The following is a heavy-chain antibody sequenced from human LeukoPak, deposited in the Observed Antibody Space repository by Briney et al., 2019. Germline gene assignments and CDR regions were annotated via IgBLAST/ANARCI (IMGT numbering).Heavy chain of an antibody. CDR2: IYYSGST. D-gene: IGHD1-26*01. CDR1: GGSISSSSYY. CDR3: ARGVGGSYGWFDP. Sequence: SETLSLTCTVSGGSISSSSYYWGWIRQPPGKGLEWIGSIYYSGSTYYNPSLKSRVTISVDTSKNQFSLKLSSVTAADTAVYYCARGVGGSYGWFDPWGQGALVTVSS. J-gene: IGHJ5*02. V-gene: IGHV4-39*01.